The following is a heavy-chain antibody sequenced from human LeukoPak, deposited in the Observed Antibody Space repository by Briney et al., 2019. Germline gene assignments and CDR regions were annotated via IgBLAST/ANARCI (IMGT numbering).Heavy chain of an antibody. V-gene: IGHV3-23*01. Sequence: GGSLRLSCAASGFTFSSYEMNWVRQAPGKGLEWVSGINGNGGSTNYADSVKGRFTISRDNSKNTLYLQMNSLRAEDTAVYYCAILTVTTAYWGQGTLVTASS. D-gene: IGHD4-17*01. J-gene: IGHJ4*02. CDR3: AILTVTTAY. CDR1: GFTFSSYE. CDR2: INGNGGST.